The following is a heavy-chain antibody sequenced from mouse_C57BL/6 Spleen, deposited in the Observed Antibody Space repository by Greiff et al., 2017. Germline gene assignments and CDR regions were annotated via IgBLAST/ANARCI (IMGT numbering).Heavy chain of an antibody. J-gene: IGHJ3*01. Sequence: VQLQQSGAELVRPGASVKLSCTASGFNIKDYYMHWVKQRPEQGLEWIGRIDPEDGDTEYAPKFQGKATLTADTSSNTAYLQLNSLTSEDTAVYYCTTSGQLRLPWFAYWGQGTLVTVSA. D-gene: IGHD3-2*02. V-gene: IGHV14-1*01. CDR1: GFNIKDYY. CDR3: TTSGQLRLPWFAY. CDR2: IDPEDGDT.